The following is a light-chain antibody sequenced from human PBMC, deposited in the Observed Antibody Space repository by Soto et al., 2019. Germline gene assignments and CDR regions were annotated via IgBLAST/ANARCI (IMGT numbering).Light chain of an antibody. CDR1: QSISSN. J-gene: IGKJ3*01. CDR2: GAS. CDR3: QQYNNWPPPFT. Sequence: EIVMTQSPATLSVSPGERATLSCRASQSISSNLAWYQQKPGQAPRLLIYGASTRTAGIPARFSGSGSGTECTLPISSLQSEDFAVYYCQQYNNWPPPFTFGPGTKVDIK. V-gene: IGKV3-15*01.